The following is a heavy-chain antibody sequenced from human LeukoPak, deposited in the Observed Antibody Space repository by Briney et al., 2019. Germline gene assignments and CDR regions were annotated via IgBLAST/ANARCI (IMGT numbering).Heavy chain of an antibody. CDR1: GFTFSSYE. V-gene: IGHV3-48*03. Sequence: GGSLRLSCAASGFTFSSYEMNWVRQAPGKGLEWVSYISSSGSTIYYADSVKGRFTISRDNAKNSLYLQMNSLRAEDTAVYYCARGRGYCSGGSCYSWLVSPGNWFDPWGQGTLVTVSS. CDR2: ISSSGSTI. J-gene: IGHJ5*02. CDR3: ARGRGYCSGGSCYSWLVSPGNWFDP. D-gene: IGHD2-15*01.